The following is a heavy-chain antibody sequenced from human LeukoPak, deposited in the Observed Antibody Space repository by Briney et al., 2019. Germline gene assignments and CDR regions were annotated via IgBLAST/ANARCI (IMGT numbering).Heavy chain of an antibody. Sequence: GGSLRLSCAASGFTFSSYGMHWVRQAPGKGLEWVAAIWYDGSNKYHADSVKGRFTISRDNFKNTLYLQMNSLRAEDTAVYYCARDNNWTPDYWGQGTLVTVSS. CDR3: ARDNNWTPDY. J-gene: IGHJ4*02. V-gene: IGHV3-33*01. CDR2: IWYDGSNK. D-gene: IGHD3/OR15-3a*01. CDR1: GFTFSSYG.